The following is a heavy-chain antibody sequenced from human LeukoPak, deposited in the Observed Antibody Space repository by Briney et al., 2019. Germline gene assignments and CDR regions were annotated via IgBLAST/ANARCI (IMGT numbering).Heavy chain of an antibody. V-gene: IGHV3-48*04. CDR3: ARGPSLRYYDILTGYPYRPFLFDY. J-gene: IGHJ4*02. CDR1: GFTFSSYS. D-gene: IGHD3-9*01. CDR2: ISSSSSTI. Sequence: PGGSLRLSCAASGFTFSSYSMNWVRQAPGKGLEWVSYISSSSSTIYYADSVKGRFTISRDNAKNPLYLQMNSLRAEDTAVYYCARGPSLRYYDILTGYPYRPFLFDYWGQGTLVTVSS.